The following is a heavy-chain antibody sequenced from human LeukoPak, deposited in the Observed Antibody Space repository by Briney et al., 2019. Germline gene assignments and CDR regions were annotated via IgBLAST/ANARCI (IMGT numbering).Heavy chain of an antibody. D-gene: IGHD2-15*01. CDR1: GGFISRYY. CDR2: SYYTGNT. CDR3: ARVQYAAGSYYMDV. Sequence: SETLSLTCTVSGGFISRYYWSWIRQPPGKGLEWIGFSYYTGNTNYNPSLKSRVTISVDTSTNQFSLKLSSVTAADTAVYYCARVQYAAGSYYMDVWGEGTTVTVSS. V-gene: IGHV4-59*01. J-gene: IGHJ6*03.